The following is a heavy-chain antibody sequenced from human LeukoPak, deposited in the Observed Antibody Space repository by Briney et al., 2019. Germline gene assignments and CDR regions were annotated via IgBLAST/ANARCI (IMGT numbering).Heavy chain of an antibody. CDR1: GYXFTSYG. V-gene: IGHV1-18*01. CDR2: ISAYNGNT. Sequence: ASVKVSCKASGYXFTSYGLSWVRQAPGQGLEWMGWISAYNGNTNYAQNLQGRVTMTTDTSTSTAYMEMRSLRCDDTAVYYCARTGYRYGFSEYWGQGTLVTVSS. CDR3: ARTGYRYGFSEY. D-gene: IGHD5-18*01. J-gene: IGHJ4*02.